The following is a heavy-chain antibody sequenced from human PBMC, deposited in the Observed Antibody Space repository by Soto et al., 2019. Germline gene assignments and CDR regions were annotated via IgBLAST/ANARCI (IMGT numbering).Heavy chain of an antibody. D-gene: IGHD6-19*01. V-gene: IGHV3-9*01. Sequence: EVQLVESGGSLVQPGRSLRLSCAASGFTFDDYAMHWVRQVPGKGLERVSAINWNSGSISYADSVKGRFTISRDNAKNSLYMQMNSLRTEDTALYYCANVIDSSGWYGRWGMDVWGQGTTVTVSS. J-gene: IGHJ6*02. CDR1: GFTFDDYA. CDR3: ANVIDSSGWYGRWGMDV. CDR2: INWNSGSI.